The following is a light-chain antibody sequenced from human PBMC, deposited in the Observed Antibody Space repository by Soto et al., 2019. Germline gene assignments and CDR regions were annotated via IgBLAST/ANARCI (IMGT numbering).Light chain of an antibody. CDR2: EAS. Sequence: DIQMTQSPSSLSASVGDRITITCQASQDISKYLIWYQQTPGKAPKFLIYEASNLERGVPSRFSGSGSGTDFTFTINSLQPEDIATYYCQQYHSLPFTFGPGTKWDIK. V-gene: IGKV1-33*01. J-gene: IGKJ3*01. CDR1: QDISKY. CDR3: QQYHSLPFT.